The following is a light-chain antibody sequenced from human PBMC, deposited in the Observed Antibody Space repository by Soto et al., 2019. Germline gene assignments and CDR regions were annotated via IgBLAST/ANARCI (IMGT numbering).Light chain of an antibody. J-gene: IGLJ1*01. CDR3: SSYTSSRTRV. CDR2: DIR. V-gene: IGLV2-14*03. Sequence: QSALTQPASVSGSPGQSITISCTGTSSDVGGYKYVSWYQQHPGKAPKLMIYDIRNRPSGVSNRFSGSKSGNTASLTISGLQDEADADYYCSSYTSSRTRVFGTGTKLTVL. CDR1: SSDVGGYKY.